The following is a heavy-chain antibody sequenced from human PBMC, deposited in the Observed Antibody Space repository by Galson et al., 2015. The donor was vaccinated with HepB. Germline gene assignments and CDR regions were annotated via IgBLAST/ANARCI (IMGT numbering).Heavy chain of an antibody. V-gene: IGHV3-30-3*01. D-gene: IGHD5-24*01. CDR2: ISHDGSNK. CDR3: ARMEGMTTIDDAFDI. J-gene: IGHJ3*02. Sequence: SLRLSCAASGFIFRSYAMHWVRQAPGKGLEWVAIISHDGSNKDYADSVKGRFTISRDNLKNTLYLQMNSLRAEDTAMYYCARMEGMTTIDDAFDIWGQGTMVTFSS. CDR1: GFIFRSYA.